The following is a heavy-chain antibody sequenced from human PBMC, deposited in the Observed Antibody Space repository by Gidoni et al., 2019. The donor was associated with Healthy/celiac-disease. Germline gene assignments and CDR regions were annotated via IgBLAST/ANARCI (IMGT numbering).Heavy chain of an antibody. Sequence: QVQLVQSGAEVKKPGASVKVSCKASGYTFTGHYMHWVRQAPGQGLGWMGWINPNSGGTNYAQKFQGRVTMTRDTSISTAYMELSRLRSDDTAVYYCARDHSSGYFYYDAFDIWGQGTMVTVSS. J-gene: IGHJ3*02. CDR2: INPNSGGT. CDR3: ARDHSSGYFYYDAFDI. CDR1: GYTFTGHY. V-gene: IGHV1-2*02. D-gene: IGHD3-22*01.